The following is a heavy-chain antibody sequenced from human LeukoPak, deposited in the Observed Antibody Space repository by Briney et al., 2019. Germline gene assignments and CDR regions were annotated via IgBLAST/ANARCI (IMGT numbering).Heavy chain of an antibody. D-gene: IGHD3-3*01. CDR3: AKGETIFGVVSHFDP. V-gene: IGHV3-21*04. CDR1: GFTFSSYS. CDR2: ISSSSSYI. Sequence: GGSLRLSCAASGFTFSSYSMNWVRQAPGKGLEWVSSISSSSSYIYYADSVKGRFTISRDNAKNSLYLQMNSLRAEDTALYYCAKGETIFGVVSHFDPWGQGTLVTVSS. J-gene: IGHJ5*02.